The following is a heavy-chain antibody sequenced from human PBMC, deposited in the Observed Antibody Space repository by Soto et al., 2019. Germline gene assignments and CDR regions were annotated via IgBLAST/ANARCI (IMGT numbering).Heavy chain of an antibody. D-gene: IGHD6-25*01. V-gene: IGHV4-59*01. CDR2: IHYSGST. J-gene: IGHJ5*02. Sequence: SETLSLTCTVSGCSISSYYWGWIRQPPGKRLEWIGYIHYSGSTNYNPSLRSRVTISVDTPKNQFSLKVNSMTAADTAIYYCARGGVAARKGRWFDPWGQGTLVTVSS. CDR1: GCSISSYY. CDR3: ARGGVAARKGRWFDP.